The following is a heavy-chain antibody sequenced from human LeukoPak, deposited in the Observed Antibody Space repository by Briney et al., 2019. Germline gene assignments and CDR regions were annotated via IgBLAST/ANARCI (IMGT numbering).Heavy chain of an antibody. V-gene: IGHV3-7*01. CDR2: IKQDGSEK. D-gene: IGHD2/OR15-2a*01. CDR3: ARDSGFSGTQRGEY. J-gene: IGHJ4*02. Sequence: GGSLRLSCAASGFTFSSFWMRWVRQAPGKGLELVANIKQDGSEKYYVDSVQGRFTISRDNSKNTLYLQMNSLRAEDTAVYYCARDSGFSGTQRGEYWGQGTLVTVSS. CDR1: GFTFSSFW.